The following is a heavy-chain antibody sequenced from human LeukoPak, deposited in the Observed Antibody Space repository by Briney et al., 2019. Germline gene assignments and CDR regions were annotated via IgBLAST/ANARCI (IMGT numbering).Heavy chain of an antibody. V-gene: IGHV3-30-3*01. J-gene: IGHJ1*01. D-gene: IGHD3-22*01. CDR3: ARVYYDSSGYYYEEYFQH. CDR2: ISYDGSNK. CDR1: GFTFSSYA. Sequence: GGSLRLSCAASGFTFSSYAMHWVRQAPGKGLEWVAVISYDGSNKYYADSVKGRFTTSRYTSKNTLYLQMNSLRAEDTAVYYCARVYYDSSGYYYEEYFQHWGQGTLVTVSS.